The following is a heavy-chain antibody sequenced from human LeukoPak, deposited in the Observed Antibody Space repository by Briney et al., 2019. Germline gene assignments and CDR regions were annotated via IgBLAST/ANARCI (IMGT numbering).Heavy chain of an antibody. J-gene: IGHJ4*02. CDR3: ARYHSSSWYSFDY. CDR1: GGSFSGYY. V-gene: IGHV4-34*01. Sequence: LKPSETLSLTCAVYGGSFSGYYWSWIRQPPGKGLEWIGEINHSGSTNYNPSLKSRVTISVDTSKNQFSLKLSSVTAADTAVYYCARYHSSSWYSFDYWGQGTLVTVSS. D-gene: IGHD6-13*01. CDR2: INHSGST.